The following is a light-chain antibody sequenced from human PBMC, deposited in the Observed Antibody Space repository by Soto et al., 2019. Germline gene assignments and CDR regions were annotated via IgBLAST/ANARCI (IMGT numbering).Light chain of an antibody. V-gene: IGKV3-20*01. CDR3: QHYGSLVLT. CDR1: QSVSSSY. J-gene: IGKJ4*01. Sequence: EIVLTQSPGTLSLSPGERATLSCRASQSVSSSYLAWYQQKPGQAPRHLIYCASSRATGIPDRFSGSGSGTVFTLTMSRLEPEEFAVYYCQHYGSLVLTFGGGTKVEIK. CDR2: CAS.